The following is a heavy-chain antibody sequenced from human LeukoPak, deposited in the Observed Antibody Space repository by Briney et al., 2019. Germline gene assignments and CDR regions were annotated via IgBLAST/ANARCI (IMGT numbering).Heavy chain of an antibody. CDR2: IKHDGGEK. J-gene: IGHJ4*02. Sequence: PGGSLRLSCAASGFTFSSYWMSWVRQAPGKGLEWVANIKHDGGEKYYVDSVKGRFTISRDNAKNSLYLQMNSLRVEDTAMYYCARATHLYYYDSSGSGYWGQGTLVTVSS. CDR3: ARATHLYYYDSSGSGY. CDR1: GFTFSSYW. V-gene: IGHV3-7*04. D-gene: IGHD3-22*01.